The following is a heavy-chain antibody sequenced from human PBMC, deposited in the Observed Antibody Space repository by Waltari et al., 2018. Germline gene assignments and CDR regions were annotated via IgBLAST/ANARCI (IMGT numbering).Heavy chain of an antibody. CDR3: ARLRGAIAEARGFFDY. V-gene: IGHV1-69*13. CDR1: GGTFSSYA. J-gene: IGHJ4*02. CDR2: FIPIFGTA. Sequence: QVQLVQSGAEVKKPGSSVKVSCKASGGTFSSYAISWVRQAPGQGLEWMGGFIPIFGTANYAKKFQGRVTITADESTSTAYMELSSLRSEDTAVDYCARLRGAIAEARGFFDYWGQGTLVTVSS. D-gene: IGHD6-13*01.